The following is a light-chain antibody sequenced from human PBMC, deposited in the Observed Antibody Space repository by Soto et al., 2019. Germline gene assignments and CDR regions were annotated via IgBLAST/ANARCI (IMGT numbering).Light chain of an antibody. J-gene: IGKJ1*01. CDR1: QSISSW. CDR2: KAS. CDR3: QHYGSYSRM. Sequence: DIQMTQSPSTLSSSLAYRFTITCLASQSISSWLAWYQQKPGKAPKLLIYKASSLGSGVPSRFSGSGSGTEFTLTISSLQPDDFATYYCQHYGSYSRMFGQGTKVDIK. V-gene: IGKV1-5*03.